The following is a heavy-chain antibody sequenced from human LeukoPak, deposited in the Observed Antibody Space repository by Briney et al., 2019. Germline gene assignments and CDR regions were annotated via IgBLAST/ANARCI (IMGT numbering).Heavy chain of an antibody. CDR2: IYSGGST. J-gene: IGHJ6*03. Sequence: GGSLRLSCAASGFTVSSNYMSWVRQAPGKGLEWVSVIYSGGSTYYADSVKGRFTLSRDNSRNTLNLQMNSLRVEDTAVYYCVKPDRLNYYDSGSHYYYYYMDVWGKGTTVTVSS. D-gene: IGHD3-10*01. CDR3: VKPDRLNYYDSGSHYYYYYMDV. CDR1: GFTVSSNY. V-gene: IGHV3-66*02.